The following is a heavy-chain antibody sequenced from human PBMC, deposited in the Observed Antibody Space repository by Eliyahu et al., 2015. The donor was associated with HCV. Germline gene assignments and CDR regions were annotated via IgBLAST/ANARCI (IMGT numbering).Heavy chain of an antibody. J-gene: IGHJ3*02. V-gene: IGHV1-46*01. Sequence: QVQLVQSGAEVKKPGASVKVSCKASGYTFTSYYMHWVRQAPGQGLEWMGIINPSGGSTSYAQKFQGRVTMTRDTSTSTVYMELSSLRSEDTAVYYCARRGYSYGYSSGAFDIWGQGTMVTVSS. CDR3: ARRGYSYGYSSGAFDI. CDR2: INPSGGST. D-gene: IGHD5-18*01. CDR1: GYTFTSYY.